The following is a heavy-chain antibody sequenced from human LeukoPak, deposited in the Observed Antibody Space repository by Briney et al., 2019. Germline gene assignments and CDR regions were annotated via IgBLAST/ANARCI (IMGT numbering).Heavy chain of an antibody. CDR1: GASVSSHY. CDR3: AGLSTYYDFWSPLDY. V-gene: IGHV4-59*02. CDR2: VSYSGGT. Sequence: SETLSLTCTVSGASVSSHYWSWIRQPPGKGLEWIGSVSYSGGTNYNPSLKSRVTISLDTSRDQFPLRLNSVTAADTAVFYCAGLSTYYDFWSPLDYWGQGTLVTVSS. J-gene: IGHJ4*02. D-gene: IGHD3-3*01.